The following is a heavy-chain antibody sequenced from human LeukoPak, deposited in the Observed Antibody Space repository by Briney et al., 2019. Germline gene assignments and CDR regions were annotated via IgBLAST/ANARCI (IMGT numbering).Heavy chain of an antibody. J-gene: IGHJ4*02. D-gene: IGHD3-9*01. Sequence: ASVKVSCKASGYTFTSYGISWVRQAPGQGLEWMGWISAYNGNTNYAQKLQGRVTMTTDTSTSTAYMELRSLRSDDTAVYYCARYLLRYFDWLPGREAHFDYWGQGTLVTVSS. CDR1: GYTFTSYG. CDR2: ISAYNGNT. CDR3: ARYLLRYFDWLPGREAHFDY. V-gene: IGHV1-18*01.